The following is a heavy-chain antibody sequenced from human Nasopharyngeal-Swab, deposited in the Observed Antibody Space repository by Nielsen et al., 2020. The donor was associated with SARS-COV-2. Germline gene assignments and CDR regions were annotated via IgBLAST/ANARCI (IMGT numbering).Heavy chain of an antibody. J-gene: IGHJ4*02. CDR2: ISYDGSNK. V-gene: IGHV3-30*18. D-gene: IGHD3-22*01. Sequence: GESLKIPCAASGFTFSSYGMHRVRQAPGKGLEWVAVISYDGSNKYYADSVKGRFTISRDNSKNTLYLQMNSLRAEDTAVYYCAKGITMIVVVEGFDYWGQGTLVTVSS. CDR3: AKGITMIVVVEGFDY. CDR1: GFTFSSYG.